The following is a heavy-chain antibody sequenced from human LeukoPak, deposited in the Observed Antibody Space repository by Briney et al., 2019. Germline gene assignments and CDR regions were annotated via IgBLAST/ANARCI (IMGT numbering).Heavy chain of an antibody. J-gene: IGHJ4*02. CDR1: GYTFTSYG. V-gene: IGHV1-18*01. CDR2: ISAYNGNT. CDR3: ARDRYYDILTGHDY. Sequence: ASVKVSFKASGYTFTSYGISWVRQAPGQGLEWMGWISAYNGNTNYAQKLQGRVTMTTDTSTSTAYMELRSLRSDDTAVYYCARDRYYDILTGHDYWGREPWSPSPQ. D-gene: IGHD3-9*01.